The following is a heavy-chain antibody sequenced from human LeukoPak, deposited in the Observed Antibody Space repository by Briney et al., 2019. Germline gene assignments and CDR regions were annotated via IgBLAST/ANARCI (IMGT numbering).Heavy chain of an antibody. Sequence: GGSLRLSCAASGFTFSSYAMSWVRQAPGKGLEWVSAISGSGDTTYYADSVKGRFTISRENSKNTLYLQMNSLRAEDTAVYYCARSPDWNSQIPTYYFDYWGQGTLVTVSS. CDR3: ARSPDWNSQIPTYYFDY. CDR1: GFTFSSYA. D-gene: IGHD1-7*01. J-gene: IGHJ4*02. V-gene: IGHV3-23*01. CDR2: ISGSGDTT.